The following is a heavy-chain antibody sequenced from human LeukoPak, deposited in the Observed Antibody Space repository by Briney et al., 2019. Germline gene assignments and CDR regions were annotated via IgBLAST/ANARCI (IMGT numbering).Heavy chain of an antibody. CDR1: GGSISSYY. V-gene: IGHV4-4*07. CDR3: ARDAGTGTTGNYYYYMDV. D-gene: IGHD1-7*01. J-gene: IGHJ6*03. Sequence: PSETLSLTCTVSGGSISSYYWSWIRQPAEKELEWIWRIYTTGSTNYNPSLESRVTISVDKSNNQFSLKLSSVTAADTAVYYCARDAGTGTTGNYYYYMDVWGKGTTVTVSS. CDR2: IYTTGST.